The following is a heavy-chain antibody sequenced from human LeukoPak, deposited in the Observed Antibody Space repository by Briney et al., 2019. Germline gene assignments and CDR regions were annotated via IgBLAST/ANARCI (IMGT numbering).Heavy chain of an antibody. D-gene: IGHD6-6*01. J-gene: IGHJ4*02. CDR3: AKDKHTTSSPRFDY. CDR2: IGGSSTTT. Sequence: GGSLRLSCAVSGFTFSTYAMSWVRQAPGKGLEWVSVIGGSSTTTNYADSVKGRFTISRDNSENTLYLQMSSLRGEDTAVYYCAKDKHTTSSPRFDYWGQGTLVTVSS. CDR1: GFTFSTYA. V-gene: IGHV3-23*01.